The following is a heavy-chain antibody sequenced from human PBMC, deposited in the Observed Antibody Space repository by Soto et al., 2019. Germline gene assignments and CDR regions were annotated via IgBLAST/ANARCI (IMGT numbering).Heavy chain of an antibody. CDR3: FFRYGGFDY. D-gene: IGHD1-26*01. J-gene: IGHJ4*02. CDR1: GYTFTSYA. Sequence: GASVKVSCKASGYTFTSYAMHWVRQAPGQRLEWMGWINAGNGNTKYSQKFQGRVTITADESTSTAYMELSSLRSEDTAVYYCFFRYGGFDYWGQGTLVTVSS. CDR2: INAGNGNT. V-gene: IGHV1-3*01.